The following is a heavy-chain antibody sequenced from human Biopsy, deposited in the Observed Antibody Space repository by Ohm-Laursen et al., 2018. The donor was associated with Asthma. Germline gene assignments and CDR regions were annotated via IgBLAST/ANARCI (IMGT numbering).Heavy chain of an antibody. CDR3: ARCQVGYSSGWSLLLKKIYYSGMDV. V-gene: IGHV1-69*01. CDR2: IMTVFGTT. J-gene: IGHJ6*02. CDR1: GGTFSNFA. Sequence: SSVKVSCNAPGGTFSNFAISWVRQAPGQGLEWLGGIMTVFGTTNYAQMFQGRVTITADESTRTAYMEVTSLRSEDTAIYYCARCQVGYSSGWSLLLKKIYYSGMDVWGQGTAVTVSS. D-gene: IGHD6-19*01.